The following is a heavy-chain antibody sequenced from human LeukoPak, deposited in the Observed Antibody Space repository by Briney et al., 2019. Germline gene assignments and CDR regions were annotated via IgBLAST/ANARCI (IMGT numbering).Heavy chain of an antibody. D-gene: IGHD3-22*01. CDR1: GFTFSSYG. J-gene: IGHJ6*02. CDR3: ARDYYDSGGYYYNGMDV. V-gene: IGHV3-33*01. CDR2: IWYDGSNK. Sequence: GRSLRLSCAASGFTFSSYGMHWVRQAPGKGLEWVAVIWYDGSNKYYADSVKGRFTISRDNSKNTLYLQMNSLRSEDTAVYYCARDYYDSGGYYYNGMDVWGQGTTVTVSS.